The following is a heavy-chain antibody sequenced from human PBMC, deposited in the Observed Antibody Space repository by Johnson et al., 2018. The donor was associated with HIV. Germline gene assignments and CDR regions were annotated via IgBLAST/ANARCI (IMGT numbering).Heavy chain of an antibody. CDR1: GFTFSNAW. D-gene: IGHD3-16*02. V-gene: IGHV3-15*01. Sequence: VQLVESGGGVVRPGGSLRLSCAASGFTFSNAWMSWVRQAPGKGLEWVGRIKSKTDGGTTDYAAPVKGRFTISRDDSKNTLFLQMSSLKTDDTAVYYCTTAIVIDAFDIWGQGTMVTVSS. CDR2: IKSKTDGGTT. J-gene: IGHJ3*02. CDR3: TTAIVIDAFDI.